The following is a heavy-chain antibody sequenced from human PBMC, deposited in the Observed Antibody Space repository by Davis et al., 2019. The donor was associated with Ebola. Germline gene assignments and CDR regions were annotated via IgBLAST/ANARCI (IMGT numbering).Heavy chain of an antibody. CDR3: ARESRIYSSSWYSFDY. CDR1: GFTFGSSA. Sequence: PGGSLRLSCAASGFTFGSSAMSWVRQAPGKGLEWVSVIYSGGSTYYADSVKGRFTISRDNSKNTLYLQMNSLRAEDTAVYYCARESRIYSSSWYSFDYWGQGTLVTVSS. V-gene: IGHV3-66*01. CDR2: IYSGGST. D-gene: IGHD6-13*01. J-gene: IGHJ4*02.